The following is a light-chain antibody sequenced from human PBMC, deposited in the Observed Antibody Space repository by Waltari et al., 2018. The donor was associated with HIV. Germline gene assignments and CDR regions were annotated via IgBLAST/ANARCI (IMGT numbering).Light chain of an antibody. CDR2: DVG. CDR1: SSDVGCYDF. CDR3: CSYAGNFFV. V-gene: IGLV2-11*01. Sequence: QSALTQPPSVSRPPGQSVSTSCLGPSSDVGCYDFVSWYQQHPGKAPKLMIYDVGKRPSGVPARFSGSKSGNTASLTISGLQAEDEADYFCCSYAGNFFVFGTGTQVSVL. J-gene: IGLJ1*01.